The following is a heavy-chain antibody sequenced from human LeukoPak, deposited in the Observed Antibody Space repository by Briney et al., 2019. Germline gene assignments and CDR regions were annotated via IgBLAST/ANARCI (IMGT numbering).Heavy chain of an antibody. J-gene: IGHJ4*02. CDR3: ANIFGGNSHRSDY. CDR2: FKTKTDGGTT. Sequence: GRPRGPSCEAFGFPFVSAWMSGARQAQGRGLGRLGRFKTKTDGGTTDYAAPVKGRFTISRDDSKDTLHIQMNSLKSDDTAVYYCANIFGGNSHRSDYWGQGTLVTVSS. D-gene: IGHD4-23*01. CDR1: GFPFVSAW. V-gene: IGHV3-15*01.